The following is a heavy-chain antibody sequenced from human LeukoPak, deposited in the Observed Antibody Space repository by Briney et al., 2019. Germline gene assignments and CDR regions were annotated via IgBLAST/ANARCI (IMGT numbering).Heavy chain of an antibody. CDR1: GGSFSGYY. J-gene: IGHJ3*02. V-gene: IGHV4-34*01. Sequence: SETLSLTCAVYGGSFSGYYWSWIRQPPGKGLEWIGEINHSGSTNYNPSLKSRVTISVDTSKNQFSLKLSSVTAADTAVYYCARENHDFWSGHRPFDIWGQGTMVTVSS. CDR3: ARENHDFWSGHRPFDI. D-gene: IGHD3-3*01. CDR2: INHSGST.